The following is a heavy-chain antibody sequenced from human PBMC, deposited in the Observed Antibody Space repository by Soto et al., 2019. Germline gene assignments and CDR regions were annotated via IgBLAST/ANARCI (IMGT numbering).Heavy chain of an antibody. CDR1: GYTFTSYG. CDR3: ARDLGQQLFDY. Sequence: QVQLVQSGAEVKKPGASVKVSCKASGYTFTSYGISWVRQAPGQGLEWMGWINAYNGNKKYAQKLQGRVTMTTDTSTSTGYMELRSLRSDDTAVYYFARDLGQQLFDYWGQGTLVTVSS. J-gene: IGHJ4*02. CDR2: INAYNGNK. V-gene: IGHV1-18*01. D-gene: IGHD6-13*01.